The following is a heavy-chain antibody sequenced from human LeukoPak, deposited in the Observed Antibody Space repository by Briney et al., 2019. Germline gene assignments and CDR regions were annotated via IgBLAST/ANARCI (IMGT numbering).Heavy chain of an antibody. CDR1: GFTFSDYY. CDR2: ISSSGSTI. CDR3: ARDERAYGSGSYFDY. Sequence: GGPLRLSCAASGFTFSDYYMSWNRQAPGKGLEWVSDISSSGSTIYYADSVKGRFTISRDNAKNSLYLQMNSLRAEDTAVYYCARDERAYGSGSYFDYWGQGTLVTVSS. J-gene: IGHJ4*02. V-gene: IGHV3-11*04. D-gene: IGHD3-10*01.